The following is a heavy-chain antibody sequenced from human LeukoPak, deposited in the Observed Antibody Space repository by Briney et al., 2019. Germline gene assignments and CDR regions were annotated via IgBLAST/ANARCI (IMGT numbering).Heavy chain of an antibody. CDR1: GFTFSSYA. V-gene: IGHV3-23*01. Sequence: QPGGSLRLSCAASGFTFSSYAMSWVRQAPGKGLEWVSAISGSGGSTYYADSVKGRFTISRDNSKNTLYLQMNRLRAEDTAVYYCAKVHWGYYYDRSSRDYWGQGTLVTVSS. CDR3: AKVHWGYYYDRSSRDY. D-gene: IGHD3-22*01. J-gene: IGHJ4*02. CDR2: ISGSGGST.